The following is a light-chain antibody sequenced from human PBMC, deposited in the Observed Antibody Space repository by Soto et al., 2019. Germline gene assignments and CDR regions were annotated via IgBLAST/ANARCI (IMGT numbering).Light chain of an antibody. CDR3: RQDKDVPLT. CDR1: QEIRNY. Sequence: DIQMTQSPSSLSASVGDRVTITCQASQEIRNYLNWHQQRPGKAPKLLIYDAVNLESGVPSRFSANGYGTHFSFTVSSLQAEDIGTYYCRQDKDVPLTFGGGTRVE. J-gene: IGKJ4*01. CDR2: DAV. V-gene: IGKV1-33*01.